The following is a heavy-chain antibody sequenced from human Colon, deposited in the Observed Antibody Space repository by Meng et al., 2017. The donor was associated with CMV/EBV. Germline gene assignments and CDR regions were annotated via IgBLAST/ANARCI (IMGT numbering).Heavy chain of an antibody. CDR1: GYTFTGYY. V-gene: IGHV1-18*04. CDR3: ARDCWSLGYCTSSIAMDV. Sequence: ASVKVSCKASGYTFTGYYMHWVRQAPGQGLEWMGWINAHNGNTNYAHEVQGRVTLTTDTSTNTAYMELTNLRSDDTAVYYCARDCWSLGYCTSSIAMDVWGQGTTVTVSS. CDR2: INAHNGNT. D-gene: IGHD2-8*01. J-gene: IGHJ6*02.